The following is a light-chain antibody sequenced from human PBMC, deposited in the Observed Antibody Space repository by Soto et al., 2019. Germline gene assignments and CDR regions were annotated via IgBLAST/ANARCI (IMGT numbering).Light chain of an antibody. CDR1: QSVLYSSNNKNH. CDR3: QHYYSDPPWT. Sequence: DIVMTQSPDSLAVSLGERATINCRSSQSVLYSSNNKNHLGWYQQKPGQAPKLLIYWASTRESGVPDRFSGSGSGTDFTLTISSLQAEDVAVYYCQHYYSDPPWTFGQGTKVEIK. V-gene: IGKV4-1*01. CDR2: WAS. J-gene: IGKJ1*01.